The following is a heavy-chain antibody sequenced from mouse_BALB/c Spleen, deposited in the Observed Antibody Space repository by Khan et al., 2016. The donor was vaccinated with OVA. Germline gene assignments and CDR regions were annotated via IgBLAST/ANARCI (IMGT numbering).Heavy chain of an antibody. CDR3: ARTARIKY. Sequence: EVQLQESGPGLVKPSQSLSLTCTVTGYSITSGYGWNWIRQFPGNKLEWMGYISYSGSTNYNPFLKSRISITRDTSKKQFFLQLNSVTTEDTATYYCARTARIKYWGQGTTLTVSS. V-gene: IGHV3-2*02. D-gene: IGHD1-2*01. CDR2: ISYSGST. J-gene: IGHJ2*01. CDR1: GYSITSGYG.